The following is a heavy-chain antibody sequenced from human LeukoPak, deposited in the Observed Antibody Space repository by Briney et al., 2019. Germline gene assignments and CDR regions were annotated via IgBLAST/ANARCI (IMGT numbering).Heavy chain of an antibody. V-gene: IGHV3-11*01. Sequence: GGSLRLSCATTGFTFSDSYMSWIRKAPGKELELLSYISGSASDVNYIDSVRGRFTISRDNAKNSLYLHMNSLTVEDTAVYYCSRDPRNNDYWGQGTLVTVSS. J-gene: IGHJ4*02. CDR3: SRDPRNNDY. CDR2: ISGSASDV. CDR1: GFTFSDSY.